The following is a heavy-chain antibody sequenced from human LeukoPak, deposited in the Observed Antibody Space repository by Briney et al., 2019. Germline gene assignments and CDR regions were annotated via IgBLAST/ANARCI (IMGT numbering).Heavy chain of an antibody. CDR1: GFTVSSND. CDR3: ARVRQTYYYYMDV. CDR2: IYSGGST. V-gene: IGHV3-53*01. Sequence: PGGSLRLSCAASGFTVSSNDMSWVRQAPGKGLEWVSVIYSGGSTYYADSVQGRFTISRDNSKSTLYLQMNSLRGEDTAVYYCARVRQTYYYYMDVWGKGTTVTVSS. J-gene: IGHJ6*03.